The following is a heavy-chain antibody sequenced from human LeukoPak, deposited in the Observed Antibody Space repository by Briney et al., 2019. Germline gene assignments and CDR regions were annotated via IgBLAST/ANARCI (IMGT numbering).Heavy chain of an antibody. CDR1: GFTFRSYE. CDR3: KGYYDSSGYKAY. Sequence: GGSLRLSCVASGFTFRSYEMNWVRQAPRKGLEWISYISSSGSTIYYADSVKGRFTISRDNAKNSLYLQMNSLRAEDTAVYYCKGYYDSSGYKAYWGQGTLVTVPS. D-gene: IGHD3-22*01. V-gene: IGHV3-48*03. CDR2: ISSSGSTI. J-gene: IGHJ4*02.